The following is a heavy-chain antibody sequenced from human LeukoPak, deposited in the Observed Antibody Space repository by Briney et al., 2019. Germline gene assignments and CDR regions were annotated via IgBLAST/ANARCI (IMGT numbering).Heavy chain of an antibody. Sequence: GGSLKLFCAASGFTFSGSAIHWVRQSSGRGLEWVGQIDKKDKGYATATAYAASVKGRFTISRDDSINTAYLQMKSLKTEDTALYYCTRDSGTYNWFDPWGQGTLVTVSS. J-gene: IGHJ5*02. V-gene: IGHV3-73*01. D-gene: IGHD1-26*01. CDR3: TRDSGTYNWFDP. CDR1: GFTFSGSA. CDR2: IDKKDKGYATAT.